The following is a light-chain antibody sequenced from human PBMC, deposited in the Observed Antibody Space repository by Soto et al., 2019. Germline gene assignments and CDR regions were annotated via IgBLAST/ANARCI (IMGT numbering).Light chain of an antibody. Sequence: DIQMTQSPYSLSASVGDRVTITCRASQRINNYLNWYQQKPGKAPKLLIYAASSLQSGVPSRFSGSGSGTDFTLTITSLQPEDFATYYCQQSYTFGQGTKVEIK. CDR3: QQSYT. V-gene: IGKV1-39*01. CDR2: AAS. J-gene: IGKJ1*01. CDR1: QRINNY.